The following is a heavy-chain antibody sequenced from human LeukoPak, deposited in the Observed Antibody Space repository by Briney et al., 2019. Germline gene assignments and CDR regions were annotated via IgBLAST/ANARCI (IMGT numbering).Heavy chain of an antibody. Sequence: SETLSLTCTVSGGSISSYYWSWIRQPPGKGLEWIGEIYNSGGTSYNPSLKSRVSISLDKSKNQFSLRLGSVTAADTAVYYCATPIIRGGVFDIWGQGTMVTVSS. CDR1: GGSISSYY. CDR2: IYNSGGT. J-gene: IGHJ3*02. CDR3: ATPIIRGGVFDI. D-gene: IGHD3-3*01. V-gene: IGHV4-59*12.